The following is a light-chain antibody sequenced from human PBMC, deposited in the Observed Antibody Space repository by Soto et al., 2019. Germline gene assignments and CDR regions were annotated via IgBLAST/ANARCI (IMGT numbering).Light chain of an antibody. V-gene: IGLV2-23*02. Sequence: QSVLTQPSSLSGSPGQSITISCTGTISNVGSYKLVSWYQQHPGKAPKLMIFEVNKRPSGVSNRFSGSKSGNTASLTISGLKVEDEADYYCCSSGGSTTYVLGTGTKVTVL. CDR1: ISNVGSYKL. J-gene: IGLJ1*01. CDR2: EVN. CDR3: CSSGGSTTYV.